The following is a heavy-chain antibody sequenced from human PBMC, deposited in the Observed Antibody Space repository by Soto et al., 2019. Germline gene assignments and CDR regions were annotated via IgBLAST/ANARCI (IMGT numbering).Heavy chain of an antibody. Sequence: QVQLVQSGAEVKKPGASVKVSCKASGYTFSSYALHWVRQAPGQRLEWMGWINAANGNVKYSQKFQGRVTITRDTSASTAYRELSSLSCEDTAVYYCARAVGQFDPWGQGTLVTVSS. CDR1: GYTFSSYA. CDR2: INAANGNV. J-gene: IGHJ5*02. CDR3: ARAVGQFDP. V-gene: IGHV1-3*01. D-gene: IGHD6-19*01.